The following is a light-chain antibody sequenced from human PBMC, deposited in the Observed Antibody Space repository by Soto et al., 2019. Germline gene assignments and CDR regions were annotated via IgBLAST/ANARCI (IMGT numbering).Light chain of an antibody. CDR1: QSISSW. J-gene: IGKJ1*01. Sequence: DIQMTQSPSTLSASVGDRVTITCRASQSISSWLAWYQQKPGKAPKLLIYKASNLESGVPSRFSGSGSGTEFTLTISSLQPDDFAIYYCQQYDTYTTFGQGTKVAIK. V-gene: IGKV1-5*03. CDR3: QQYDTYTT. CDR2: KAS.